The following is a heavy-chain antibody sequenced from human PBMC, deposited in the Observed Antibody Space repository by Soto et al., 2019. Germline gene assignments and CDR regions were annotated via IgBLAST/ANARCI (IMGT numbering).Heavy chain of an antibody. J-gene: IGHJ2*01. D-gene: IGHD3-22*01. CDR3: ARMSYFYDKWYFDL. CDR1: GASINNNDYY. V-gene: IGHV4-30-4*01. CDR2: VYYSGTT. Sequence: SETLSLTCTVSGASINNNDYYWSWIRQTPGKGLEWIGYVYYSGTTDYIPSLKSRLSMSIDKSQNQFTLKLNSVTAADAATYYCARMSYFYDKWYFDLWGRGTLVTVSS.